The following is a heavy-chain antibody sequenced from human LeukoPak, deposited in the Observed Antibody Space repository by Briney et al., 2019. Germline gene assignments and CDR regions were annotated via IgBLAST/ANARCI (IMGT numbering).Heavy chain of an antibody. CDR2: IKSKTDGGTT. J-gene: IGHJ4*02. D-gene: IGHD4-23*01. Sequence: PGGSLRLSCAASGFTFSNAWMSWVRQAPGKGLEWVGRIKSKTDGGTTDYAAPVKGRFTISRDDSKNTLYLQMNSLKTEDTAVYYCTPGATVVTSGYWGQGTLVTVSS. CDR1: GFTFSNAW. V-gene: IGHV3-15*01. CDR3: TPGATVVTSGY.